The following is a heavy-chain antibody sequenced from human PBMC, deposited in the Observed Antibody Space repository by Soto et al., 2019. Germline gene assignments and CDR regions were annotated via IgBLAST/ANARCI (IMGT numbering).Heavy chain of an antibody. CDR1: GGSISSGDYY. Sequence: SETLSLTCTVSGGSISSGDYYWSWIRQPPGKGLEWIGYIYYSGSTYYNPSLKSRVTISVDTSKNQFSLKLSSVTAADTAVYYCARDGSLSSDLSKDVWGQGTTVTVSS. CDR2: IYYSGST. CDR3: ARDGSLSSDLSKDV. D-gene: IGHD6-25*01. J-gene: IGHJ6*02. V-gene: IGHV4-30-4*01.